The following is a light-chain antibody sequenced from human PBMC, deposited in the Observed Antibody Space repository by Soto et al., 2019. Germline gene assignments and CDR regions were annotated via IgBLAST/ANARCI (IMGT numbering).Light chain of an antibody. J-gene: IGKJ4*01. CDR1: QSVGSD. Sequence: EIVMTQSPVTLSVFPGERATLSGRASQSVGSDLAWYQKKPGQDPRILIYDSSTRASGIPPRFSGGGSGTDFYLTISSLQSEDFAVYYCQQYNKWPLTFGGGTKVDIK. CDR2: DSS. CDR3: QQYNKWPLT. V-gene: IGKV3-15*01.